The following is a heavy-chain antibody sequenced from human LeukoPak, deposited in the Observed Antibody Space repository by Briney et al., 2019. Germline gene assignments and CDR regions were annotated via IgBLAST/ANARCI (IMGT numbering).Heavy chain of an antibody. Sequence: GESLKISCKGSAHSFTTYSILWVRQMPGKGLEWMVIIYPGDSDIEYSPSFQGQVTISADKSINTAYLQWSSLKASDTAMYYCARLADRWFDPWGQGTLVTVSS. CDR3: ARLADRWFDP. CDR2: IYPGDSDI. J-gene: IGHJ5*02. V-gene: IGHV5-51*01. CDR1: AHSFTTYS.